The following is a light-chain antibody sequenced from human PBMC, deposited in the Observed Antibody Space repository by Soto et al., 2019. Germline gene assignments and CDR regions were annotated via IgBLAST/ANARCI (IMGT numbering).Light chain of an antibody. Sequence: QSALTQPASVSGSPGQSITISCTGTSSDVGGYNYVSWYQHHPDKAPKLIIYEVNNRPSGVSHRFSGSKSGNTASLTISGLQTEDEADYYCSSYTSSSTLVFGGGTKVTVL. CDR1: SSDVGGYNY. J-gene: IGLJ2*01. CDR3: SSYTSSSTLV. CDR2: EVN. V-gene: IGLV2-14*01.